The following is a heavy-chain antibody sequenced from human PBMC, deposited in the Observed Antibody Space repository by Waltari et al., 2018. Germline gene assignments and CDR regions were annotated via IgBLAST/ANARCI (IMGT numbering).Heavy chain of an antibody. CDR2: ISSSGSTI. CDR3: ARLGYCSSTSCSFDY. V-gene: IGHV3-48*03. Sequence: YISSSGSTIYYADSVKGRFTISRDNAKNSLYLQMNSLRAEDTAVYYCARLGYCSSTSCSFDYWGQGTLVTVSS. D-gene: IGHD2-2*01. J-gene: IGHJ4*02.